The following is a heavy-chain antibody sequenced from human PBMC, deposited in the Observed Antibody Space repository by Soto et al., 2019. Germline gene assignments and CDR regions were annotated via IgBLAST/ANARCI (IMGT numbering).Heavy chain of an antibody. Sequence: PGGSLRLSCAASGFTFSSYGMHWVRQAPGKGLEWVAVISYDGSNKYYADSVKGRFTISRDNSKNTLYLQMNSLRAEDTAVYYCAKDPFSPTGGPYYFYSGMDVWGQGTTVTVSS. V-gene: IGHV3-30*18. D-gene: IGHD1-1*01. CDR3: AKDPFSPTGGPYYFYSGMDV. J-gene: IGHJ6*02. CDR1: GFTFSSYG. CDR2: ISYDGSNK.